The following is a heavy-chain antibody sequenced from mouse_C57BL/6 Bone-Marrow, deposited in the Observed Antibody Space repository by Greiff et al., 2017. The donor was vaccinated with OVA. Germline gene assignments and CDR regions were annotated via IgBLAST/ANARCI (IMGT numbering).Heavy chain of an antibody. V-gene: IGHV1-64*01. CDR3: ARILRFDY. Sequence: QQSGAELARPGASVKMSCKASGYTFTSYWMHWVKQRPGQGLEWIGMIHPNSGSTNYNEKFKSKATLTVDKSSSTAYMQLSSLTSEDSAVYYCARILRFDYWGQGTTLTVSS. CDR2: IHPNSGST. CDR1: GYTFTSYW. J-gene: IGHJ2*01.